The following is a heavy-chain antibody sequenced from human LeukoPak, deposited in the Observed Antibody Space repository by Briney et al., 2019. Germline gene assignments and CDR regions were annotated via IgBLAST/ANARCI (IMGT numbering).Heavy chain of an antibody. J-gene: IGHJ4*02. D-gene: IGHD6-19*01. V-gene: IGHV4-34*01. Sequence: SETLSLTCAVYGGSFSDYCWSWIRQSPEKGLEWIGEINHSGYINYNPSLKSRVTMSVDTSKNQFSLKLSSVTAADTAVYYCARREYSSGWELDYWCQGTLVTVSS. CDR1: GGSFSDYC. CDR3: ARREYSSGWELDY. CDR2: INHSGYI.